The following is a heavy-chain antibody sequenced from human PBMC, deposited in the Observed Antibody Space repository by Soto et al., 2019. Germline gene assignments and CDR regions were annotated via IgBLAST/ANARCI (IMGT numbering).Heavy chain of an antibody. V-gene: IGHV1-8*01. CDR2: MNPNSGNT. CDR3: ARYHGYYYYSMDV. CDR1: GYIFTSYV. Sequence: VSCKASGYIFTSYVIIWFRQATGQGLEWMGWMNPNSGNTGYAQKFQGRVTMTRNTSISTAYMELSSLRSEDTAVYYCARYHGYYYYSMDVWGQGTTVTVSS. J-gene: IGHJ6*02. D-gene: IGHD2-2*01.